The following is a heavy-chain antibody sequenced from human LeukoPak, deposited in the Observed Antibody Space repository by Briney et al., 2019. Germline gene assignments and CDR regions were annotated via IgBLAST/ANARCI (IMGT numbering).Heavy chain of an antibody. J-gene: IGHJ6*02. CDR3: ARGPGIQYYDFWPYYYGMDV. D-gene: IGHD3-3*01. V-gene: IGHV4-59*12. CDR1: GGSISSYY. Sequence: SETLSLTCTVSGGSISSYYWSWIRQPPGKGLEWIGYIYYSGSTNYNPSLKSRVTISVDTSKNQFSLKLSSVTAADTAVYYCARGPGIQYYDFWPYYYGMDVWGQGTTVTVSS. CDR2: IYYSGST.